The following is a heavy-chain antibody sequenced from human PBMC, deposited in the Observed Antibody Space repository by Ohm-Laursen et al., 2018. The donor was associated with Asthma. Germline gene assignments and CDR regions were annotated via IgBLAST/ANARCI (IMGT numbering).Heavy chain of an antibody. D-gene: IGHD5-12*01. J-gene: IGHJ5*02. Sequence: ASVKVSCNASGYTFTGYYMHWVRQAPGQGLEWMGWINPNSGGTNYAQKFQGWVTMTRDTSISTAYMELSRLRFDDTAVYYCARGIGGYSGYDYMDNWFDPWGQGTLVTVSS. CDR1: GYTFTGYY. V-gene: IGHV1-2*04. CDR2: INPNSGGT. CDR3: ARGIGGYSGYDYMDNWFDP.